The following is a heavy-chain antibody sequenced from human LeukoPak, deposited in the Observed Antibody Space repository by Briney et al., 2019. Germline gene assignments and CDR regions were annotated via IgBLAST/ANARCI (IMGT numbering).Heavy chain of an antibody. CDR3: AKDHPVTLYYYDSSGSFDY. Sequence: GGSLRLSCAASGFTFSSYGMHWVRQAPGKGLEWVAFIRDDGSNKYYADSVKGRFTISRDNSKNTLYLQMNSLRAEDTAVYYCAKDHPVTLYYYDSSGSFDYWGQGTLVTVSS. CDR1: GFTFSSYG. CDR2: IRDDGSNK. J-gene: IGHJ4*02. D-gene: IGHD3-22*01. V-gene: IGHV3-30*02.